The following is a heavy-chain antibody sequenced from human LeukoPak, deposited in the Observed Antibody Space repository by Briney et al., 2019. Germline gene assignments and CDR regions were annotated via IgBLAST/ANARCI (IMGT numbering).Heavy chain of an antibody. D-gene: IGHD3-22*01. CDR1: GFTFSSYA. Sequence: PGGSLRLSCAASGFTFSSYAMSWVRQAPGKGLEWVSAISGSGGNTYYADSVKGRFTISRDNSKNTLYLQMNSLRAEDTAVYYCAKEYDSSGYGYRDAFDIWGQGTMVTVSS. CDR2: ISGSGGNT. J-gene: IGHJ3*02. CDR3: AKEYDSSGYGYRDAFDI. V-gene: IGHV3-23*01.